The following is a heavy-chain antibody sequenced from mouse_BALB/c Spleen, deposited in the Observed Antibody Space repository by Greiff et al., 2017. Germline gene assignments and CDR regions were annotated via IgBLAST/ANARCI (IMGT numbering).Heavy chain of an antibody. CDR3: ARSLSYAMDY. Sequence: EVQGVESGGGLVQPGGSRKLSCAASGFTFSSFGMHWVRQAPEKGLEWVAYISSGSSTIYYADTVKGRFTISRDNPKNTLFLQMTSLRSEDTAMYYCARSLSYAMDYWGQGTSVTVSS. J-gene: IGHJ4*01. D-gene: IGHD6-1*01. CDR2: ISSGSSTI. V-gene: IGHV5-17*02. CDR1: GFTFSSFG.